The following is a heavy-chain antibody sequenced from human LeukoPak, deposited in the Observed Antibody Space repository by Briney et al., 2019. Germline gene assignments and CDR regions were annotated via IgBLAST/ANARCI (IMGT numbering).Heavy chain of an antibody. V-gene: IGHV3-66*01. CDR2: IYSGGST. CDR3: ARGAVLRYYFDY. J-gene: IGHJ4*01. D-gene: IGHD3-16*01. CDR1: RCTVSTHY. Sequence: GWSRRLSCAASRCTVSTHYMAWVRQAPGKGLEWVSLIYSGGSTYYADSVKGRFTISRDNSKNTLYLQMSSLRAEDTAVYYCARGAVLRYYFDYWGQGTPVTGSS.